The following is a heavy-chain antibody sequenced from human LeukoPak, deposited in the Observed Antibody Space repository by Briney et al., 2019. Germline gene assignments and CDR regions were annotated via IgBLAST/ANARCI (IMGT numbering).Heavy chain of an antibody. Sequence: GGSLRLSCAASGFTFSSYAMSWVRQAPGKGLEWVSAISGSGGSTYYADSVKGRFTISRDDSKNTLYLQMNSLRAEDTAVYYCAKEGASSWSREYYFDYWGQGTLVTVSS. D-gene: IGHD6-13*01. V-gene: IGHV3-23*01. J-gene: IGHJ4*02. CDR2: ISGSGGST. CDR3: AKEGASSWSREYYFDY. CDR1: GFTFSSYA.